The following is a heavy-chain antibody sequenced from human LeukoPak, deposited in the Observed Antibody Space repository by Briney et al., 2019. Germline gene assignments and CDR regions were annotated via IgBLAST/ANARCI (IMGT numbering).Heavy chain of an antibody. CDR3: AKDFGELLYGDAFDI. J-gene: IGHJ3*02. D-gene: IGHD3-10*01. CDR2: MSYDGSNK. Sequence: PGGSLRLSCAASGFIFSTYGMHWVRRAPGKGLEWVAVMSYDGSNKYYSDSVKGRFTISRDNSKNTLYLQMNSLRAEDTAVYYCAKDFGELLYGDAFDIWGQGTMVAVSS. CDR1: GFIFSTYG. V-gene: IGHV3-30*18.